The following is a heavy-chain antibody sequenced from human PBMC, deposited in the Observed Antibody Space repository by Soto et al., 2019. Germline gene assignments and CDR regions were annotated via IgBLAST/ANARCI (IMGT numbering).Heavy chain of an antibody. V-gene: IGHV4-34*01. Sequence: QVQLQQWGAGLLKPSETLSLTCAVYGGSFSGYYWSWIRQPPGQGLEWIGEINHSGSTNYNPSLKSRVTISVDPSKNQFALRLSSVTAADTAVYYCARGGFCMDVWGQGTTVTVSS. CDR2: INHSGST. D-gene: IGHD3-3*01. J-gene: IGHJ6*01. CDR1: GGSFSGYY. CDR3: ARGGFCMDV.